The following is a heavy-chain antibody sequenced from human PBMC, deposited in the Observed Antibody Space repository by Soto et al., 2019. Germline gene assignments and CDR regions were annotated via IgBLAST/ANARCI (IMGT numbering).Heavy chain of an antibody. V-gene: IGHV3-23*01. Sequence: EVQLLESGGGLVQPGGSLRLSCAVSGFIFSNYAMSWVRQAPGKGLEWVSAIRGSGGSTYYADSVKGRFTISRDNSKKTLYLQMNSLRAEDTAVYYCAKDPDDYGMDVWGQGTTVTVFS. CDR3: AKDPDDYGMDV. J-gene: IGHJ6*02. CDR2: IRGSGGST. CDR1: GFIFSNYA.